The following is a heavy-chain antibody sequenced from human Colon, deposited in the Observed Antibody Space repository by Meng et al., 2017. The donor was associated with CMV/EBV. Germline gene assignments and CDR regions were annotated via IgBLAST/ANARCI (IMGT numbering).Heavy chain of an antibody. Sequence: GESLKISCAASGFTFSSYGMHWARQTPGKGLEWVAFIRYDGSTIYYGDSVKGRLTISRDNSKNTLFLDMNSLRVEDTAVYYCARSLDPVTPRDFYYGMDIWGQGTTVTV. CDR1: GFTFSSYG. CDR3: ARSLDPVTPRDFYYGMDI. CDR2: IRYDGSTI. J-gene: IGHJ6*02. V-gene: IGHV3-30*02. D-gene: IGHD3-16*01.